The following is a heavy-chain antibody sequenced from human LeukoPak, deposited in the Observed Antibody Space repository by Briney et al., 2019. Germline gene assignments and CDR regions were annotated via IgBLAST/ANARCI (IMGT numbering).Heavy chain of an antibody. D-gene: IGHD4-11*01. CDR1: GGSISSSY. Sequence: SETLSLTCTVSGGSISSSYWSWIRQPPGKGLEWIGYIYYSGSTNYNPSLKSRVTISVDTSKNQFSLKLNSVTAADTAVYYCARQGPLTTAVTTRTNPFDYWGQGTPVTVSS. J-gene: IGHJ4*02. V-gene: IGHV4-59*08. CDR2: IYYSGST. CDR3: ARQGPLTTAVTTRTNPFDY.